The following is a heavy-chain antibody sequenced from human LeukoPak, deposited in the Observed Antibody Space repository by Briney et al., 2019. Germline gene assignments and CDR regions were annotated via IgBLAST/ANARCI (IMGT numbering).Heavy chain of an antibody. CDR2: IYYSGST. D-gene: IGHD3-22*01. J-gene: IGHJ4*02. CDR1: GGSISSSSYY. CDR3: ARQAHSSLYYFDY. V-gene: IGHV4-39*01. Sequence: KPSETLSLTCTVSGGSISSSSYYWGWIRQPPGKGLEWIGSIYYSGSTYYNPSLKSRVTISVDTSKNQFSQKLSSVTAADTAVYYCARQAHSSLYYFDYWGQGTLVTVSS.